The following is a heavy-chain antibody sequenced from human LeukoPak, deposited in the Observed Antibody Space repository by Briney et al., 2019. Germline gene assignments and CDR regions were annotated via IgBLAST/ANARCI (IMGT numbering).Heavy chain of an antibody. Sequence: ASVKVSCKASGYGFTSYYMHWVRQAPGQGHEWMGIINPSGDSTSYTQRFQGRVTMTRDTSTSTVYMELSSLRSEDTAVFYCARSYSNFDYWRQGTLVTVSS. CDR3: ARSYSNFDY. CDR2: INPSGDST. CDR1: GYGFTSYY. D-gene: IGHD4-11*01. J-gene: IGHJ4*02. V-gene: IGHV1-46*01.